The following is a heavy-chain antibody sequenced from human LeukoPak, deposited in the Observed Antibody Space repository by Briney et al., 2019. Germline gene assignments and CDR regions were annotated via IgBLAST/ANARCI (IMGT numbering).Heavy chain of an antibody. Sequence: PGGSLRLSCAASGFAFNNYVMTWVRQAPGKGLDWFPAISGSGDSTYYADSVKGRFTISRDSSKSTLYLQMTSLTAEDTAVYYCAKGSGASRPYYLDYWGRGTLVTVSS. CDR3: AKGSGASRPYYLDY. V-gene: IGHV3-23*01. CDR1: GFAFNNYV. J-gene: IGHJ4*02. CDR2: ISGSGDST. D-gene: IGHD3-10*01.